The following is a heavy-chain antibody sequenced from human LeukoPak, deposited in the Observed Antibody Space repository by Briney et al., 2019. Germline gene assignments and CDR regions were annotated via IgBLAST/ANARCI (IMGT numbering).Heavy chain of an antibody. J-gene: IGHJ3*02. D-gene: IGHD3-22*01. CDR1: GFTVSSNY. Sequence: GGSLRLSCAASGFTVSSNYMSWVRQAPGKGLEWVSVIYSGGSTYYADSVKGRFTISRDNSKNTLYLQMNSLRAEDTAVYYCARGGTGDSSGSPRPSDAFDIWGQGTMVTVSS. CDR3: ARGGTGDSSGSPRPSDAFDI. V-gene: IGHV3-66*01. CDR2: IYSGGST.